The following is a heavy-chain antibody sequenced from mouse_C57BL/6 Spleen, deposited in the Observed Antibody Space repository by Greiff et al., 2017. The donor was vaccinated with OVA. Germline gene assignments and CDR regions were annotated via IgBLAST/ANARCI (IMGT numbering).Heavy chain of an antibody. D-gene: IGHD3-3*01. J-gene: IGHJ4*01. V-gene: IGHV1-66*01. CDR1: GYSFTSYY. CDR3: ARSGTGYYAMDY. Sequence: QVQLKESGPELVKPGASVKISCKASGYSFTSYYIHWVKQRPGQGLEWIGWIYPGSGNTKYNEKFKGKATLTADTSSSTAYMQLSSLTSEDSAVYYCARSGTGYYAMDYWGQGTSVTVSS. CDR2: IYPGSGNT.